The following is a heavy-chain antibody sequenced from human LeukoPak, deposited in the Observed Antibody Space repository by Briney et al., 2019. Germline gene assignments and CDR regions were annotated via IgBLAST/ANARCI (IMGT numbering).Heavy chain of an antibody. Sequence: GSLRLSCEASGFTFSSYEMNLLRQAPGKGLEWVSYISSSGTTIYYADSVKGRFTISRDNAKNSLYLQMNSLRAEDTAVYYCAITVVPAAICDYWGQGTLVTVSS. J-gene: IGHJ4*02. V-gene: IGHV3-48*03. CDR2: ISSSGTTI. D-gene: IGHD2-2*01. CDR1: GFTFSSYE. CDR3: AITVVPAAICDY.